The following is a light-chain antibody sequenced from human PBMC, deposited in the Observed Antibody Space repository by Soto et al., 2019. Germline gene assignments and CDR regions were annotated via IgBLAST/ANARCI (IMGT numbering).Light chain of an antibody. CDR3: LQYNTCPWT. J-gene: IGKJ1*01. CDR2: AAS. Sequence: DIQMTQSPSSLSASVGDRVTIICRASQGIRNDLDWYQQKPAKAPERLIYAASSLQSGVPSRFIGSGSWTEFSLTISSLQAEDFATYYCLQYNTCPWTFGQGTKVLIK. V-gene: IGKV1-17*01. CDR1: QGIRND.